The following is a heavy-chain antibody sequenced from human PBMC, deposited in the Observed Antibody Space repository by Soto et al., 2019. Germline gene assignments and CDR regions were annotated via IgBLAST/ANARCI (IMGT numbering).Heavy chain of an antibody. CDR1: GGSISTY. D-gene: IGHD7-27*01. J-gene: IGHJ4*02. V-gene: IGHV4-59*01. Sequence: SETLSLTCSVSGGSISTYWSWIRQPPGKGLEWIGYIYYTGSTTYNPSLESRVTTSVDTSKNRVSLNLTSLTAADTAIYYCARANWYSEYWGQGTLVTVSS. CDR3: ARANWYSEY. CDR2: IYYTGST.